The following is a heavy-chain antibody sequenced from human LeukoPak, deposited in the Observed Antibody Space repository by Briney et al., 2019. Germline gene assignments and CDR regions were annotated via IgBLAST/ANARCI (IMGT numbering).Heavy chain of an antibody. CDR1: GFTFSSYS. V-gene: IGHV3-21*01. Sequence: GGSLRLSCAASGFTFSSYSMNWVCQAPGKGLEWVSSISSSSSYIYYADSVKGRFTISRDNAKNSLYLQMNSLRAEDTAVYYCARDRTQRYDFWSGFKPGDAFDIWGQGTMVTVSS. D-gene: IGHD3-3*01. CDR3: ARDRTQRYDFWSGFKPGDAFDI. J-gene: IGHJ3*02. CDR2: ISSSSSYI.